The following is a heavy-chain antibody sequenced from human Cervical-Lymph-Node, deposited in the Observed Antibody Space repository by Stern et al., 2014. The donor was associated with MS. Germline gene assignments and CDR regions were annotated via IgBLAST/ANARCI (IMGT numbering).Heavy chain of an antibody. J-gene: IGHJ4*02. CDR2: IIPIFDTA. V-gene: IGHV1-69*01. CDR3: ARDEAYCSGGSCYEPLDY. Sequence: QVQLVQSGAAVKKPGSSVKVSCKASGGTFSSYAISWVRQAPGQGLEWMGGIIPIFDTANYAQKCQGRVTITADESTSTAYMELSSLRSEDTAVYYCARDEAYCSGGSCYEPLDYWGQGTLVTVSS. D-gene: IGHD2-15*01. CDR1: GGTFSSYA.